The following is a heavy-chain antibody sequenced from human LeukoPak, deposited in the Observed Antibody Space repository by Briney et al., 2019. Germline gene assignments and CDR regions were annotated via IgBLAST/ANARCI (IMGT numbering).Heavy chain of an antibody. CDR3: AKGGYDYVWGSYRHSPGY. D-gene: IGHD3-16*02. J-gene: IGHJ4*02. V-gene: IGHV3-23*01. CDR2: ISGSGSST. CDR1: GFTFSSDA. Sequence: EGSLILSCAASGFTFSSDAMSWVRQAPGKGLEWVSAISGSGSSTYYADSVKGRFTISRDNSKNALYLQMNSLRAEDTAVYCCAKGGYDYVWGSYRHSPGYWGQGTLVTVSS.